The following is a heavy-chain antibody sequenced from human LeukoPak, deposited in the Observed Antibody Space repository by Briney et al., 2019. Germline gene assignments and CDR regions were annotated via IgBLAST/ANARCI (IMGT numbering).Heavy chain of an antibody. V-gene: IGHV3-9*01. J-gene: IGHJ5*02. CDR1: GFTFDDYA. CDR2: ISWNSGSI. D-gene: IGHD6-6*01. Sequence: GGSLRLSCAASGFTFDDYAMHWVRQAPGKGLEWVSGISWNSGSIGYADSVKGRFTISRDNAKNSLYLQMNSLRAEDTALYYCARGTSSSIAARPWGQGTLVTVSS. CDR3: ARGTSSSIAARP.